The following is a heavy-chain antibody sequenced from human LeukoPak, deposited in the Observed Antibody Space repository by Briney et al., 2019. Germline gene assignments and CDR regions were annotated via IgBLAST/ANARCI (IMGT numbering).Heavy chain of an antibody. J-gene: IGHJ4*02. CDR1: GSTFSSYA. Sequence: GGSLRLSCAASGSTFSSYAMSWVRQAPGKGLEWVSAISGSGGSTYYADSVKGRFTISRGNAKNSLYLQMNSLRAEDTAVYYCARELSDQYYYDSSGYLRKNYFDYWGQGTLVTVSS. D-gene: IGHD3-22*01. CDR2: ISGSGGST. CDR3: ARELSDQYYYDSSGYLRKNYFDY. V-gene: IGHV3-23*01.